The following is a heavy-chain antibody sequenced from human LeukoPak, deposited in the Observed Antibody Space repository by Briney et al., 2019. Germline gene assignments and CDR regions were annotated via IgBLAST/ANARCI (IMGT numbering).Heavy chain of an antibody. CDR3: ARDYSASGAHDY. CDR2: IKQDGSDK. J-gene: IGHJ4*02. CDR1: GFTFSSYW. V-gene: IGHV3-7*01. Sequence: GGSLRLSCAASGFTFSSYWMNWARQAPGKGLEWVANIKQDGSDKYYVDSVKGRFTISRDNAKNSLYLQMNSLRAEDTAVYYCARDYSASGAHDYWGQGTLVTVPS. D-gene: IGHD3-10*01.